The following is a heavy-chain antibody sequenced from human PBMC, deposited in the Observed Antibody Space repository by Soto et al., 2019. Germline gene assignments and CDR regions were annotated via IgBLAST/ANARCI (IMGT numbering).Heavy chain of an antibody. CDR2: ISGSGGST. V-gene: IGHV3-23*01. CDR3: EREDGVVGSSSAFDH. CDR1: GFTFSSYA. Sequence: GGSLRLSCAASGFTFSSYAMSWVRKAPGKGLEWVSAISGSGGSTYYADSVKDRFTISRDNSKYTLDLQMNRLRAEETAIYYSEREDGVVGSSSAFDHWGLGTLVTVSS. J-gene: IGHJ4*02. D-gene: IGHD1-26*01.